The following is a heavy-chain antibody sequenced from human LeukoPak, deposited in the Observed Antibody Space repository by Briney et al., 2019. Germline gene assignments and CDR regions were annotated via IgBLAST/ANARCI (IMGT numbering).Heavy chain of an antibody. D-gene: IGHD1-7*01. Sequence: GGSLRLSCAASGFTFSSYAMSWVRQAPGKRLEWVSAISGSGGSTYYADSVKGRFTISRDNSKNTLYLQMNSLRAEDTAVYYCAKQYNWNYAGDWFDPWGQGTLVTVSS. V-gene: IGHV3-23*01. J-gene: IGHJ5*02. CDR2: ISGSGGST. CDR1: GFTFSSYA. CDR3: AKQYNWNYAGDWFDP.